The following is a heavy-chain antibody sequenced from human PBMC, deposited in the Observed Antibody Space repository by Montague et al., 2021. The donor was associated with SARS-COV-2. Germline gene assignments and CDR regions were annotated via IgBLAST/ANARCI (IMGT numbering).Heavy chain of an antibody. D-gene: IGHD3-3*02. CDR3: ASAFYGDHWAFDV. V-gene: IGHV6-1*01. J-gene: IGHJ3*01. CDR2: TYYRSWWRS. Sequence: CAISGDSVSSTSASWNWIRQSLSRRIEWLGRTYYRSWWRSQYPGSLESRITISGDTSKNQFSLQLNSVTPEDTAVYYCASAFYGDHWAFDVWGQGTMVTVSS. CDR1: GDSVSSTSAS.